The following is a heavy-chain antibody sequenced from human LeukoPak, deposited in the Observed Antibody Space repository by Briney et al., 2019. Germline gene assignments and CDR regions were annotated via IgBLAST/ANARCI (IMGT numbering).Heavy chain of an antibody. CDR1: GYTFTSYD. CDR2: MNPNSGNT. CDR3: ARRYSSGWRDYYYYMDV. J-gene: IGHJ6*03. V-gene: IGHV1-8*01. Sequence: ASVKVSCKASGYTFTSYDINWVRQATGQGLEWMGWMNPNSGNTGYAQKFQGRVTITRNTSVSTAYMELSSLRSEDTAVYYCARRYSSGWRDYYYYMDVWGKGTTVTISS. D-gene: IGHD6-19*01.